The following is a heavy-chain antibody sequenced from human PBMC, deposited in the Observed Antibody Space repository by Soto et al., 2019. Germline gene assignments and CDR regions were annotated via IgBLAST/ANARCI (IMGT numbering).Heavy chain of an antibody. V-gene: IGHV1-46*03. CDR1: GYTFTSYY. CDR2: INPSGGST. CDR3: ARKGGWEYSSSSTPLPNYMDV. D-gene: IGHD6-6*01. J-gene: IGHJ6*03. Sequence: ASVKVSCKASGYTFTSYYMHWVRQAPGQGLEWMGIINPSGGSTSYAQKFQGRVTMTRDTSTSTVYMELSSLRSEDTAVYYCARKGGWEYSSSSTPLPNYMDVWGKGTTVTVSS.